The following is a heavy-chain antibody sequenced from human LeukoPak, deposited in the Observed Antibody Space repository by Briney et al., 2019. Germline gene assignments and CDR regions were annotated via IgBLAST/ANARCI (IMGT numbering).Heavy chain of an antibody. J-gene: IGHJ4*02. CDR2: ISGGGSTI. Sequence: GGSLRLSCAASGFTLSSYAMNWVRQAPGKGLEWVSYISGGGSTIYYADSVKGRFTISRDNAKNSLYLQMNSLRAEDTAVYYCASLGSSSWWTYWGQGTLVTVSS. CDR1: GFTLSSYA. D-gene: IGHD6-13*01. V-gene: IGHV3-48*03. CDR3: ASLGSSSWWTY.